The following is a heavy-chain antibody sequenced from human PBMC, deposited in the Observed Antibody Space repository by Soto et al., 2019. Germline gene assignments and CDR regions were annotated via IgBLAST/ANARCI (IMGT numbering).Heavy chain of an antibody. CDR2: IYYSGST. CDR3: ARTTMVRGVIGGSHYYYYYYMDV. V-gene: IGHV4-59*01. J-gene: IGHJ6*03. Sequence: LSLTCTVSGGSISSYYWSWIRQPPGKGLEWIGYIYYSGSTNYNPSLKSRVTISVDTSKNQFSLKLSSVTAADTAVYYCARTTMVRGVIGGSHYYYYYYMDVWGKGTTVTVSS. D-gene: IGHD3-10*01. CDR1: GGSISSYY.